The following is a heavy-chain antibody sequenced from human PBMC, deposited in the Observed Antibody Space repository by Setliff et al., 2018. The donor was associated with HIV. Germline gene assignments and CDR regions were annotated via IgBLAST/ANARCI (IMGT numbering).Heavy chain of an antibody. CDR2: IYYSGTT. CDR1: GGSISSGDYY. D-gene: IGHD4-17*01. Sequence: SETLSLTCTVSGGSISSGDYYWAWIRQPPGKGLEWIGTIYYSGTTHYNPSLNSRVIISVDTSKNQFSLRLNSVTAADTAVYYCARHSLGNIGDYIRIGAIDIWGQGTMVTVSS. CDR3: ARHSLGNIGDYIRIGAIDI. V-gene: IGHV4-39*01. J-gene: IGHJ3*02.